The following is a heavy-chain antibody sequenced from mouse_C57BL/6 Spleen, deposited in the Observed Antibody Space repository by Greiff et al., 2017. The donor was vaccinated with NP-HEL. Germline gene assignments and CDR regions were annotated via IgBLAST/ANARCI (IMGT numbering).Heavy chain of an antibody. Sequence: VQLQQSGAELVKPGASVKLSCKASGYTFTSYWMHWVKQRPGRGLEWIGRIDPNSGGTKYNEKFKSKATLTVDKPSSTAYMQLSSLTSDVSAVYSFARSSNCDGYAWFAYWGQGTLVTVSA. CDR2: IDPNSGGT. CDR1: GYTFTSYW. D-gene: IGHD2-3*01. J-gene: IGHJ3*01. CDR3: ARSSNCDGYAWFAY. V-gene: IGHV1-72*01.